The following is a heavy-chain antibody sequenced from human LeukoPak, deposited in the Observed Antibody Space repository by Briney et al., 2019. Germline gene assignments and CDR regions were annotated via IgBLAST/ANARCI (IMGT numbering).Heavy chain of an antibody. CDR1: GYSFTSYW. CDR2: IYPGGSDT. CDR3: ARRGYDTGTDY. D-gene: IGHD3-9*01. Sequence: GESLKISCKGSGYSFTSYWIGWVRQMPGRGLEWMGFIYPGGSDTRYSPSFEGQVIISADKSTITAYLQWSSLKAWDIAMYYCARRGYDTGTDYWGQGALVTVSS. V-gene: IGHV5-51*01. J-gene: IGHJ4*02.